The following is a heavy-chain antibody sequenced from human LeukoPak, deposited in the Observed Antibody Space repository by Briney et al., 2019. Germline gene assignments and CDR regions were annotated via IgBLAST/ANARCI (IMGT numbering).Heavy chain of an antibody. J-gene: IGHJ1*01. CDR3: AKEYSSSWSQYFQH. D-gene: IGHD6-13*01. V-gene: IGHV3-23*01. CDR2: ISGSGGST. CDR1: GFTFSSYA. Sequence: PGGSLRLSCAASGFTFSSYAMSWVRQAPGKGLEWVSAISGSGGSTYYADSVKDRFTISRDNSKNALYPQMNSLRAEDTAVYYCAKEYSSSWSQYFQHWGQGTLVTVSS.